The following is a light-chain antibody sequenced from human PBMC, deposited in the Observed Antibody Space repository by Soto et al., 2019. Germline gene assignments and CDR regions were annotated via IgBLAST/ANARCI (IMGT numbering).Light chain of an antibody. CDR2: GAS. CDR1: QSVSSN. V-gene: IGKV3-15*01. J-gene: IGKJ2*01. CDR3: QHYNNWPFT. Sequence: EIVMTQSPATLSVSPGERATLSCRASQSVSSNLAWYQQKPGQAPTLLIYGASARATGIPARFSGSGSGTEFTLASSRLQSEDFAVYYCQHYNNWPFTFGQGTKLEIK.